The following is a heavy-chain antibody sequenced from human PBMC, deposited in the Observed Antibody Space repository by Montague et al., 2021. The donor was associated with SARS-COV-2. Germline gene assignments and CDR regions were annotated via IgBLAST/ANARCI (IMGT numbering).Heavy chain of an antibody. CDR2: IDWDDYK. D-gene: IGHD3-9*01. V-gene: IGHV2-70*01. Sequence: VKPTQTLTLTCTFSGFSLSTSGMCVSWIRQPPGKALEWLALIDWDDYKYYSTSLKTRLTISKDTSKNQVVLTMTNMDPVDTATYYCARIRDYDILTGSYSGFDYWGQGTLVTVSS. CDR1: GFSLSTSGMC. CDR3: ARIRDYDILTGSYSGFDY. J-gene: IGHJ4*02.